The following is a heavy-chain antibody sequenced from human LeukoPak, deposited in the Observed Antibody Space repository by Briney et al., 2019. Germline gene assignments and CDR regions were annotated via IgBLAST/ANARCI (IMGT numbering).Heavy chain of an antibody. CDR1: GFTFSSYG. Sequence: GASLRLSCAASGFTFSSYGMHWVRQAPGKGLEWVAVISYDGSDKYYADSVKGRFTISRDNSKNTLYLQMNSLRAEDTAVYYCAKAHYDIWAIDYWGQGTLVTVSS. V-gene: IGHV3-30*18. D-gene: IGHD3-9*01. CDR2: ISYDGSDK. J-gene: IGHJ4*02. CDR3: AKAHYDIWAIDY.